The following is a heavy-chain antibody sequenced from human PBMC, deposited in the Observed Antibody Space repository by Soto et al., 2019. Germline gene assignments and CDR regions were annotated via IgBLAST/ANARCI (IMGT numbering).Heavy chain of an antibody. D-gene: IGHD6-19*01. CDR1: GFTFSDYA. V-gene: IGHV3-30*18. CDR3: AKGGRQWLVTSDFNY. CDR2: VSHDGRNT. J-gene: IGHJ4*02. Sequence: GSLRLSCAASGFTFSDYAMHWVRQAPGKGLEWVAVVSHDGRNTHYADSVKGRFTISRDSSNNTVSLEMTSLRAEDTAVYYCAKGGRQWLVTSDFNYWGQGALVTVSS.